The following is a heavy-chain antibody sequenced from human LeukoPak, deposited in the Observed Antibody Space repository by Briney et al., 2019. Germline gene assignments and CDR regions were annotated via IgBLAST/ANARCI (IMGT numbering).Heavy chain of an antibody. CDR3: ARFPFQEMAAFDI. V-gene: IGHV1-69*01. J-gene: IGHJ3*02. CDR2: LIPIFGTA. D-gene: IGHD5-24*01. Sequence: SVKVSCKSSGGTFSSYAISWVRQAPGQGLEWMGGLIPIFGTANYAQKFQGRVTSTADESTSTAYMELSSLRSEDTAVYYCARFPFQEMAAFDIWGQGTMVTISS. CDR1: GGTFSSYA.